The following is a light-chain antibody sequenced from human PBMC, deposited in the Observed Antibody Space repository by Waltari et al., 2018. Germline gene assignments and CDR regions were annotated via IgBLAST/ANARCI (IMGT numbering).Light chain of an antibody. CDR1: SGAVGRYNS. Sequence: QSALPQPTAVPGSLGASITISCPGTSGAVGRYNSVSWYQQHPGKTPKLVIFDVSNRPSGVSNRFSGSKSGNTASLSISGLQAEDEADYYCCSYTDRSTYVFGTGTKVTVL. CDR3: CSYTDRSTYV. V-gene: IGLV2-14*03. J-gene: IGLJ1*01. CDR2: DVS.